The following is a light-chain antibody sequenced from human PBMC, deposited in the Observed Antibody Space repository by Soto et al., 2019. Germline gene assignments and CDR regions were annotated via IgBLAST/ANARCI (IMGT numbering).Light chain of an antibody. Sequence: DIEMTQSPSTLSASVGDRVTITCRASQSISSWLAWYQQKPGRAPKLLLYKASSLETGVPSRFSGSGSGTGFNFIISSRQPDYFASYYYQQYDSSSPWTFGQGTKVEIK. CDR1: QSISSW. J-gene: IGKJ1*01. CDR3: QQYDSSSPWT. V-gene: IGKV1-5*03. CDR2: KAS.